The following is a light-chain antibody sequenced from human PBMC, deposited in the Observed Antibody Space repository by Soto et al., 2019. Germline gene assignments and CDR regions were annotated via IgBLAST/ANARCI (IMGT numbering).Light chain of an antibody. CDR3: QQYYSFPLT. J-gene: IGKJ5*01. CDR2: AAS. Sequence: AIQLTQSPSSLSASVGDRVTITCRASQDIAIYLAWYQQKPGEAPKLLTYAASTLYGGVPSRFSGSGSGTDFTLTISCLQSEDFATYYCQQYYSFPLTFGQGTRLEIK. CDR1: QDIAIY. V-gene: IGKV1-8*01.